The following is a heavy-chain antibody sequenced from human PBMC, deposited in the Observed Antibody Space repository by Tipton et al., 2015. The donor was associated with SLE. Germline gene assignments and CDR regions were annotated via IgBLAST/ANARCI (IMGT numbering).Heavy chain of an antibody. CDR3: ARDLLLQQLDY. CDR2: ISYDGSNK. D-gene: IGHD6-13*01. CDR1: RFTFSSYS. J-gene: IGHJ4*02. V-gene: IGHV3-30*04. Sequence: SLRLSCSASRFTFSSYSMHWVRQAPGKGLEWVAVISYDGSNKYYADSVKGRFTISRDNSKNTLYLQMNSLRTDDTAVYYCARDLLLQQLDYWGQGTLVTVSS.